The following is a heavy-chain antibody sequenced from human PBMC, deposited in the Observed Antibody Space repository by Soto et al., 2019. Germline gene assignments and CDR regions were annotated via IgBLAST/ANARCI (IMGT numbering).Heavy chain of an antibody. Sequence: EVQLVESGGDLVQPGGSLRLSCVASGFSFGHFWMSWVRQAPGKGLEWVANMKGDGTMINHAASVRGRFTISRDNAKNSLYLYMTGLRAEDTDLYCCARELSWSGRDYWGQGTLVTVSS. D-gene: IGHD3-10*01. CDR3: ARELSWSGRDY. CDR1: GFSFGHFW. V-gene: IGHV3-7*01. J-gene: IGHJ4*02. CDR2: MKGDGTMI.